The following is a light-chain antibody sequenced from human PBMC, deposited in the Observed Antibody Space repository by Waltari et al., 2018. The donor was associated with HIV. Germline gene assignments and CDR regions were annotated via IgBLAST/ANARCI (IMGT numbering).Light chain of an antibody. CDR1: QTISNS. V-gene: IGKV1-5*03. CDR3: QQYNNYPFT. CDR2: KAS. J-gene: IGKJ3*01. Sequence: DIQMTQSPSTLSASVGDRVTITCRASQTISNSLAWYQQKPGKAPKLLIYKASSLESGVTSTFSGSGSGTEFTLTISSLQPDDFATYYCQQYNNYPFTFGPGTKVEIK.